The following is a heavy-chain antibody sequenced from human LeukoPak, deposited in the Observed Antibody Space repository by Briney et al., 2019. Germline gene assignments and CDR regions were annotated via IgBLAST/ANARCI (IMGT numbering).Heavy chain of an antibody. V-gene: IGHV1-18*01. CDR3: ARDLTVATTHFYYYYYYGMDV. D-gene: IGHD5-24*01. J-gene: IGHJ6*02. Sequence: ASVKVSCKASGYTFTIYGFSWVRQAPGQGLEWMGWISAYNGNTRYAQSIQGRVTITADESTSTAYMELSSLRSEDTAVYYCARDLTVATTHFYYYYYYGMDVWGQGTTVTVSS. CDR1: GYTFTIYG. CDR2: ISAYNGNT.